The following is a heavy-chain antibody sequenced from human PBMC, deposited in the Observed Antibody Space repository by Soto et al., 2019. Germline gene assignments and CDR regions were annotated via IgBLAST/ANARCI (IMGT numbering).Heavy chain of an antibody. D-gene: IGHD6-19*01. CDR3: ASLAVAGWYFEY. J-gene: IGHJ4*02. CDR1: GFTFSDYF. CDR2: ISTSSSST. Sequence: QVELVESGGGLVKPGGSLRLSCAASGFTFSDYFMSWIRQAPGKGLEWLSYISTSSSSTYYADSVKGRFTISRDNAKNSLYLQMNSLRVEDTAVYYCASLAVAGWYFEYWGQGTLVTVSS. V-gene: IGHV3-11*05.